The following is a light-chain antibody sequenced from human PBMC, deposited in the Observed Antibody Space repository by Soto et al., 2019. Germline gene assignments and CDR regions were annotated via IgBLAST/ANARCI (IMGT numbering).Light chain of an antibody. Sequence: DLPMTQSPSSLSASVGDRVTITCRASQSISSYLNWYQQKPGKAPKLLIYAASSLQSGVPSRFSGSGSGTDFTLTISSLQPEDFATYYCQQSYSTPRTFGKGTKVDIK. J-gene: IGKJ1*01. CDR3: QQSYSTPRT. CDR1: QSISSY. V-gene: IGKV1-39*01. CDR2: AAS.